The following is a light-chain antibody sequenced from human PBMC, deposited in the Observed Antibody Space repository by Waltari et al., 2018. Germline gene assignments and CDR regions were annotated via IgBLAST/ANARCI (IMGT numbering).Light chain of an antibody. CDR1: QAISSY. J-gene: IGKJ5*01. Sequence: DIQLTQSPSFLSASVGDRVTITCRASQAISSYLAWYQQKPGRAPKPLIYAASTLQSGVPSGFSGSGSGTEFTLTISSLQPEDFATYYCQQLDSFPITFGQGTRLEIK. CDR2: AAS. CDR3: QQLDSFPIT. V-gene: IGKV1-9*01.